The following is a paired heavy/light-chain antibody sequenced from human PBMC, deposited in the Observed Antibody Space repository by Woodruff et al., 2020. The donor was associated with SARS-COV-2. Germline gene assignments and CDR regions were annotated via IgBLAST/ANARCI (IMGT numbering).Light chain of an antibody. CDR2: EGS. V-gene: IGLV2-23*03. Sequence: QSALTQPASVSGSPGQSITISCTGTSSDVGSYNLVSWYQQHPGKAPKLMIYEGSKRPSGVSNRFSGSKSGNTASLTISGLQAEDEADYYCCSYAGSSTFLYVFGTGTKVTVL. CDR3: CSYAGSSTFLYV. J-gene: IGLJ1*01. CDR1: SSDVGSYNL.
Heavy chain of an antibody. Sequence: EVQLVESGGGLVQPGRSLRLSCAASGFTFDDYAMHWVRQAPGKGLEWVSGISWNSGSIGYADSVKGRFTISRDNAKNSLYLQMNSLRAEDTALYYCAKGGHYIVATDGGKQDAFDIWGQGTMVTVSS. J-gene: IGHJ3*02. CDR3: AKGGHYIVATDGGKQDAFDI. D-gene: IGHD5-12*01. CDR1: GFTFDDYA. CDR2: ISWNSGSI. V-gene: IGHV3-9*01.